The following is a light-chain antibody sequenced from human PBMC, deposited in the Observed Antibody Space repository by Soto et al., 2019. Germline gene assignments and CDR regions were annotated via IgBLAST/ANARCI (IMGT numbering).Light chain of an antibody. J-gene: IGLJ1*01. CDR1: SSNIGASYD. CDR3: SSYTSTSTPYV. Sequence: QAVVTQPPSVSGAPGQRVTISCTGSSSNIGASYDVHWYQQVPGTAPKLLIYGDNNRPSGVPDRFSGSKSGTSASLAITGLQAEDEAAYYCSSYTSTSTPYVFGTGTKLTVL. V-gene: IGLV1-40*01. CDR2: GDN.